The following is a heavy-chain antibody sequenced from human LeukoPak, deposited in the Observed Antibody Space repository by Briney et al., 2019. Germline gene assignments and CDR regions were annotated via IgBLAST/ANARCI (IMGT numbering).Heavy chain of an antibody. CDR3: ARPSTYYGSGSYYRSARSHYFDY. J-gene: IGHJ4*02. V-gene: IGHV4-34*01. CDR1: GGSFSGYY. CDR2: INHSGST. D-gene: IGHD3-10*01. Sequence: SETLSLTCAVYGGSFSGYYWSWIRQPPGKGLEWIGEINHSGSTNYNPSLKSRVTISVDTSKNQFSLKLSSVSAADTAVYYCARPSTYYGSGSYYRSARSHYFDYWGQGTLVTVSS.